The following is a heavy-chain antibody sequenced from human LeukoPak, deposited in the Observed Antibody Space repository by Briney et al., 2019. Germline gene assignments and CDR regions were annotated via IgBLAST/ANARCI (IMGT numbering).Heavy chain of an antibody. Sequence: GGSLRLSCAPSGFPVSSNYMSWVRQPPGKGLEWVSVIYSRGSTYYADSVKGRFTISRDNPKSTLYLQMNSLRAEDTAVYYCARLYEYYYYGMDVWGQGTTVTVSS. CDR2: IYSRGST. V-gene: IGHV3-53*01. CDR1: GFPVSSNY. D-gene: IGHD5/OR15-5a*01. J-gene: IGHJ6*02. CDR3: ARLYEYYYYGMDV.